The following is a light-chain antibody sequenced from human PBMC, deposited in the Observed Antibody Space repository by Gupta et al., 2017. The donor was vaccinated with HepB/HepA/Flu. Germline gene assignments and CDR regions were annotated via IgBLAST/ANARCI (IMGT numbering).Light chain of an antibody. J-gene: IGLJ3*02. CDR2: DDS. V-gene: IGLV3-21*03. Sequence: SYVLIQPPPVSVPPGKTPRITCGGNNIGSKSVPWYQQKPGQARVLVVYDDSDRPSGNPERFSCSNSGSTATLTIRRVEAGDEANYYCQVWGGSSDHWVFGGGTKLTVL. CDR1: NIGSKS. CDR3: QVWGGSSDHWV.